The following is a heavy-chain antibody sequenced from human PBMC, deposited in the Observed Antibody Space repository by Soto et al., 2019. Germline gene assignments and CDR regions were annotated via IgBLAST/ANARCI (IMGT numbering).Heavy chain of an antibody. J-gene: IGHJ4*02. V-gene: IGHV4-4*07. CDR3: ARDPLTRFDY. CDR2: IFSSGST. CDR1: GGSISSYY. Sequence: PSETLSLTCTVSGGSISSYYWSWIRQPAGKGLEWIGRIFSSGSTNYNPSLKSRVTMSVDTSKKQFSLKLRSVTAADTAAYYCARDPLTRFDYWGQGTLVTVSS. D-gene: IGHD3-16*02.